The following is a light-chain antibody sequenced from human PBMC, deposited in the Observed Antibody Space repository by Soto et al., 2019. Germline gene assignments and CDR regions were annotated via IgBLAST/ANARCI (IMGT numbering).Light chain of an antibody. CDR1: QDIRND. Sequence: AIQMTQSPSSLSASIGDRVTITCRASQDIRNDLGWYQQKPGKAPKLLIYAASNLQIGVPSRFSGSGSGTYFTLTISSLQPQDFATYYCLQDYDYPRTFGQGTKVDIK. CDR2: AAS. CDR3: LQDYDYPRT. V-gene: IGKV1-6*01. J-gene: IGKJ1*01.